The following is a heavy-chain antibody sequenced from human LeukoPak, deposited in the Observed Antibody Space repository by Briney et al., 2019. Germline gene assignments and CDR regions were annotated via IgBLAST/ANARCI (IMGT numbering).Heavy chain of an antibody. Sequence: SETLSLTCTVSGYSISSGYYWGWIRQPPGKGLEWIGSIDHSGSTPYNPSLKSRVTMSVDTSKNQFSLKLSSVAAADTAVYYCARRPGIAAAVDYWGQGTLVTVSS. J-gene: IGHJ4*02. CDR3: ARRPGIAAAVDY. D-gene: IGHD6-13*01. V-gene: IGHV4-38-2*02. CDR1: GYSISSGYY. CDR2: IDHSGST.